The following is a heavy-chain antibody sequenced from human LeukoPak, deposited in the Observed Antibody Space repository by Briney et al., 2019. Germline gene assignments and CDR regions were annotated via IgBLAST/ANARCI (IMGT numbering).Heavy chain of an antibody. CDR3: ARDVRDPEIDY. D-gene: IGHD2-8*01. Sequence: GGSLRLSCAASGFTFSSYSMNWVRQAPGKGLEWVSYISSGSSTIYYGDSVKGRFTVSRDNAKNSLYLQMNSLRAEDTAVYYCARDVRDPEIDYWGQGTLVTVSS. CDR2: ISSGSSTI. V-gene: IGHV3-48*04. CDR1: GFTFSSYS. J-gene: IGHJ4*02.